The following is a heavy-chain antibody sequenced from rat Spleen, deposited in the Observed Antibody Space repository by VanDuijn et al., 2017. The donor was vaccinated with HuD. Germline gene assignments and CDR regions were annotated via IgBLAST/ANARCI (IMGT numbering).Heavy chain of an antibody. CDR1: GFIFSNYY. CDR3: ARDYGSYYFDY. D-gene: IGHD1-3*01. Sequence: VQLVESGGGLVQPGRSMRLSCAASGFIFSNYYMVWVRQPPGKGLEWTGVIWTGGSTAYHSLLKSRLSISSDTSKSQVFLKMNSLQTEDTATYYCARDYGSYYFDYWGQGVMVTVSS. J-gene: IGHJ2*01. CDR2: IWTGGST. V-gene: IGHV2-45*01.